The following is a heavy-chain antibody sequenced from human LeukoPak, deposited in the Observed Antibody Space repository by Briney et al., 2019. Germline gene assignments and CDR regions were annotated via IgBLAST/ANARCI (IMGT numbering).Heavy chain of an antibody. CDR1: GFTFTTYG. CDR2: IRYDGSNK. J-gene: IGHJ4*02. Sequence: GGSLRLSCAASGFTFTTYGMHWVRQAPGKGLEWVAFIRYDGSNKYYADSVKGRFTISRDNSKNTLYLQMNSLRAEDTAVYYCANQEEDYRGQGTLVTVAS. V-gene: IGHV3-30*02. CDR3: ANQEEDY.